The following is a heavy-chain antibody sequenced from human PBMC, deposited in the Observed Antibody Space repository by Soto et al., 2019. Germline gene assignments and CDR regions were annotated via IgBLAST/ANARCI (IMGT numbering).Heavy chain of an antibody. J-gene: IGHJ6*02. Sequence: GXSVKGSCEASGGAFSSYAISWVRQAPGQGLEWMGGIIPIFGTANYAQKFQGRVTITADESTSTAYMELSSLRSEDTAVYYCARGIVVPAAIIHHYYYYGMDVWGQGTTVTVSS. D-gene: IGHD2-2*02. CDR3: ARGIVVPAAIIHHYYYYGMDV. V-gene: IGHV1-69*01. CDR2: IIPIFGTA. CDR1: GGAFSSYA.